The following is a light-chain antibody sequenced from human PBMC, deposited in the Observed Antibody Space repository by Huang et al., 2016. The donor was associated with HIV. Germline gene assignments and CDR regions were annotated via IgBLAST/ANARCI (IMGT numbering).Light chain of an antibody. CDR2: KAS. V-gene: IGKV1-5*03. CDR3: QQYSAYSWT. Sequence: DIQMTQSPSTLCTSVGDRFTITCRASQSISTWLAWYQQKPGKAPKLLIYKASNLEDGVPSRFSGSRSGTEFTLTISSLQPDDFATYYCQQYSAYSWTFGQGTKVDIK. CDR1: QSISTW. J-gene: IGKJ1*01.